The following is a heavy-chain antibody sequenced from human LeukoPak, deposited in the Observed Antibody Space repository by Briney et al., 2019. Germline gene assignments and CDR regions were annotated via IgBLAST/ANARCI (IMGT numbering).Heavy chain of an antibody. CDR2: INSDGNST. Sequence: PGGSLRLSCAASGFTFSSYWMHWVRQATGKGLVWVSRINSDGNSTSYADSVKGRFNISRDNAKNTLYLQMNSLRAEDTAVYYCARSGWSLANWFDPWGQGTLVTVSS. J-gene: IGHJ5*02. V-gene: IGHV3-74*01. CDR1: GFTFSSYW. CDR3: ARSGWSLANWFDP. D-gene: IGHD6-19*01.